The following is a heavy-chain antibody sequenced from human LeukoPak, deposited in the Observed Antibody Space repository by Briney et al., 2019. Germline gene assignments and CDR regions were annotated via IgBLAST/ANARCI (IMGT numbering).Heavy chain of an antibody. J-gene: IGHJ4*02. CDR1: GFTFSRYT. V-gene: IGHV3-21*01. Sequence: PGGSLRLSCAASGFTFSRYTMNWVRQAPGKGLEWVSSISSSSAYIYYADSVKGRFTISRDNAKNSLYLQMNSLRAEDTSVYYCAANYYDSGGFDYWGQGTLVTVSS. CDR3: AANYYDSGGFDY. D-gene: IGHD3-22*01. CDR2: ISSSSAYI.